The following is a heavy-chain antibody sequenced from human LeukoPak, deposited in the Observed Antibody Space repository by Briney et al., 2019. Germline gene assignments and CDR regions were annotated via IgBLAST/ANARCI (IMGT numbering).Heavy chain of an antibody. CDR3: ARDPGQQLVLCAFDI. CDR2: ISYDGSNK. V-gene: IGHV3-30-3*01. J-gene: IGHJ3*02. CDR1: GFTFSSYA. Sequence: GGSLRLSCAASGFTFSSYAMHWVRQAPRKGLEWVAVISYDGSNKYYADSVKGRFTISRDNSKNTLYLQMNSLRAEDTAVYYCARDPGQQLVLCAFDIWGQGTMVTVSS. D-gene: IGHD6-13*01.